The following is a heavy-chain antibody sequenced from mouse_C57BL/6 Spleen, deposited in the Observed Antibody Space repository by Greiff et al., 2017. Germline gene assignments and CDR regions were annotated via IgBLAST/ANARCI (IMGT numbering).Heavy chain of an antibody. Sequence: QVQLQQPGAELVKPGASVKMSCKASGYTFASYWITWVKQRPGQGLEWIGDIYPGSGSTNYNEKFKSKATLTVGTSSSTAYMQLSSLTSEDSAVYYCARPVYYYGSSYWYFDVWGTGTTVTVSS. J-gene: IGHJ1*03. CDR1: GYTFASYW. CDR3: ARPVYYYGSSYWYFDV. V-gene: IGHV1-55*01. D-gene: IGHD1-1*01. CDR2: IYPGSGST.